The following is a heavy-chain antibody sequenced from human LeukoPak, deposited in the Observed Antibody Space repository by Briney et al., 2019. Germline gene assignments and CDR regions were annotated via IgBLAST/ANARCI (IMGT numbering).Heavy chain of an antibody. CDR1: GGTFSSYT. D-gene: IGHD1-26*01. CDR2: IIPILGIA. V-gene: IGHV1-69*04. Sequence: GASVKVSCKASGGTFSSYTISWVRQGPGQGLEWMGRIIPILGIANYAQKFQCRVTITADKSTSTAYMELSSLRSEDTAVYYCARDMSGSSHDAFDIWGQGTMVTVSS. CDR3: ARDMSGSSHDAFDI. J-gene: IGHJ3*02.